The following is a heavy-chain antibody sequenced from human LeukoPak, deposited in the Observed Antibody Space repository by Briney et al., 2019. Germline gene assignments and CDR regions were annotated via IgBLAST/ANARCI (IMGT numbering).Heavy chain of an antibody. D-gene: IGHD6-13*01. V-gene: IGHV3-23*01. CDR2: ISGSGGST. CDR1: GFTFSSYA. CDR3: AKDRSKNPQQLVY. Sequence: GGSLRLSCAASGFTFSSYAMSWARQAPGKGLEWVSAISGSGGSTYYADSVKGRFTISRDNSKNTLYLQMNSLRAEDTAVYYCAKDRSKNPQQLVYWGQGTLVTVSS. J-gene: IGHJ4*02.